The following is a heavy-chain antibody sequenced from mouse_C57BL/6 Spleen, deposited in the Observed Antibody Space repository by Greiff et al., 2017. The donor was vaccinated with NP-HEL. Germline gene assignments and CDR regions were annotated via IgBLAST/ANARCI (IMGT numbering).Heavy chain of an antibody. CDR1: GYTFTSYW. Sequence: VQLQQPGAELVMPGASVKLSCKASGYTFTSYWMHWVKQRPGQGLEWIGEIDPSDSYTNYNQKFKGKSTLTVDKSSSTAYMQLSSLTSEDSAVYFSAKDGTYAMDYRGQRNSDTVSS. V-gene: IGHV1-69*01. CDR2: IDPSDSYT. J-gene: IGHJ4*01. D-gene: IGHD1-1*01. CDR3: AKDGTYAMDY.